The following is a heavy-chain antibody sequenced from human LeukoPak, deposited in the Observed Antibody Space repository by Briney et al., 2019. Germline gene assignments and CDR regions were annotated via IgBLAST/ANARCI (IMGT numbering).Heavy chain of an antibody. CDR2: IYSDGTI. D-gene: IGHD2-2*01. CDR1: GFTVSSNY. J-gene: IGHJ3*02. V-gene: IGHV3-53*05. Sequence: GGSLRLSCAASGFTVSSNYMSWVRQAPGKGLEWVSIIYSDGTIYYADSVKGRFTISRDNSNNTLYLQMNSLSAEDTAVYYCAKGFTSTDIWGQGTMVTVSS. CDR3: AKGFTSTDI.